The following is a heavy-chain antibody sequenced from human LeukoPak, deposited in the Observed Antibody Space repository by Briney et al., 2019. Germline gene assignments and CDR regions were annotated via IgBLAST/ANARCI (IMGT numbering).Heavy chain of an antibody. Sequence: GGSLRLSCAASGFTFSSYAMTWVRQAPGKGLEWVSAISGSGGSTYYADSVKGRFTISRDNSKNTLYLQMNSLRAEDTAVYYCTKAPLEVVITVWFDRWGQGTLVTVSS. V-gene: IGHV3-23*01. CDR3: TKAPLEVVITVWFDR. D-gene: IGHD3-22*01. CDR1: GFTFSSYA. CDR2: ISGSGGST. J-gene: IGHJ5*02.